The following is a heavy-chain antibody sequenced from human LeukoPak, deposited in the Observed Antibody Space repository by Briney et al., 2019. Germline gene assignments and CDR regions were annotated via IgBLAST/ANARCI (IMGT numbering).Heavy chain of an antibody. J-gene: IGHJ4*02. Sequence: ASVKVSCKASGYTFTGYYMHWVRQAPGQGLEWMGWINPNSGSTNYAQKFQGRVTMTRDTSISTAYMELSRLRSDDTAVYYCARRIRDGYNRFDYWGQGTLVTVSS. D-gene: IGHD5-24*01. CDR1: GYTFTGYY. CDR2: INPNSGST. V-gene: IGHV1-2*02. CDR3: ARRIRDGYNRFDY.